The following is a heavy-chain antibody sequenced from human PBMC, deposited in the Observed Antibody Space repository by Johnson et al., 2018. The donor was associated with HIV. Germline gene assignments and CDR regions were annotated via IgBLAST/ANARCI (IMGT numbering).Heavy chain of an antibody. J-gene: IGHJ3*02. CDR2: IYSGGST. D-gene: IGHD5-12*01. CDR1: GFTVSRNY. CDR3: AKCRGLGARGAFDI. V-gene: IGHV3-66*01. Sequence: VQLVESGGGFVQPGGSLRLSCAASGFTVSRNYMSWVRQAPGKGLEWVSVIYSGGSTYYADSVKGRFTISRDNSKNTLYLQMSSLRAEDTAVYYCAKCRGLGARGAFDIWGQGTMVTVSS.